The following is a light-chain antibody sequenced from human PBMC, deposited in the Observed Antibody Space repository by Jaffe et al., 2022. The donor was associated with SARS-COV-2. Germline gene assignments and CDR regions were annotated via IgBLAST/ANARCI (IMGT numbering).Light chain of an antibody. CDR1: QSVKRNF. CDR3: QQYGSSPGT. J-gene: IGKJ1*01. V-gene: IGKV3-20*01. CDR2: DAS. Sequence: EIVLTQSPGTLSLSPGERATLSCRASQSVKRNFLAWYQQRPGQAPRLLIYDASARATGIPDRFSGSGSGTDFTLTISRLEPEDFALYYCQQYGSSPGTFGQGTKVDIK.